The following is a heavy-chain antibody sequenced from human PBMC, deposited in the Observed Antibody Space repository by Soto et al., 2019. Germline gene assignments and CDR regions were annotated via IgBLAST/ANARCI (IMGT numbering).Heavy chain of an antibody. Sequence: PWGPLRLSCAASGFTFSSYSMNWVRQAPGKGLEWVSSISSSGSYIYYADSVKGRFTISRDNAKNSLYLQMNSLRAEDTAVYYCAREGIAVAVAFDIWGQGTMVTVSS. D-gene: IGHD6-19*01. CDR1: GFTFSSYS. V-gene: IGHV3-21*01. J-gene: IGHJ3*02. CDR2: ISSSGSYI. CDR3: AREGIAVAVAFDI.